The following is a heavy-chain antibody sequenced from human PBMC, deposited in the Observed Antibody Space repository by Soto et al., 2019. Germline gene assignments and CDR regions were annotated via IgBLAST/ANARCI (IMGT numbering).Heavy chain of an antibody. Sequence: EVQLVESGGDLVQPGGSLRLSCVGSGFTLSNYWMTWVRQAPGKGLEWVANIKQGGDVLYYVDSVKGRFTISRDNAKNSLYLQMNGLRVEDTAVYYCARDRDYNEGNVHYYDAFDMWGQGTMVTVSS. CDR2: IKQGGDVL. V-gene: IGHV3-7*04. J-gene: IGHJ3*02. CDR1: GFTLSNYW. CDR3: ARDRDYNEGNVHYYDAFDM. D-gene: IGHD3-10*01.